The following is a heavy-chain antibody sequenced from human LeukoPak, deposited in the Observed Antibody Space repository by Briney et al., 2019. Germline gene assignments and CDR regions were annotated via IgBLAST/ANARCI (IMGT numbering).Heavy chain of an antibody. J-gene: IGHJ4*02. V-gene: IGHV4-4*02. D-gene: IGHD3-10*01. CDR3: ARDQGTQYYGSGEN. CDR2: IYHSGST. Sequence: SETLSLTCAVSGGSISSSNWWSWVRQPPGKGLEWIGEIYHSGSTNYNPSLKSRVTISVDKSKNQFSLKLSSVTAADTAVYYCARDQGTQYYGSGENWGQGTLVTVSS. CDR1: GGSISSSNW.